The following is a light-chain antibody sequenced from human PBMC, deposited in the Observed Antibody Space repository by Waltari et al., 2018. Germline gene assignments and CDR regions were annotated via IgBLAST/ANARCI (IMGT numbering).Light chain of an antibody. J-gene: IGKJ1*01. CDR3: QQYNSWPPWT. Sequence: EIVMTQSPATLSVSPGETAPLSCRASQTISSNLAWYQQQPCHPPTLLIYGAFTRATCIPARFSGSGSGTEFTLTISSLQSEDCAVYYCQQYNSWPPWTFGQGTKVEIK. CDR2: GAF. V-gene: IGKV3-15*01. CDR1: QTISSN.